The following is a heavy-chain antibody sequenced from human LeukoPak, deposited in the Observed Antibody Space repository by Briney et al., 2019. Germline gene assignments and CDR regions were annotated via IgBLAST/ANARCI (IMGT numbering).Heavy chain of an antibody. D-gene: IGHD6-19*01. CDR3: ARAVAGDDAFDI. Sequence: KPSETLSLTCSVSGGSISGSSSYWGWIRQPPGKGLEWIGSIYYSGSTYDNTALKSRVTISVDTSKNQFSLKLSSVTAADTAVYYCARAVAGDDAFDIWGQGTMVTVSS. J-gene: IGHJ3*02. V-gene: IGHV4-39*07. CDR2: IYYSGST. CDR1: GGSISGSSSY.